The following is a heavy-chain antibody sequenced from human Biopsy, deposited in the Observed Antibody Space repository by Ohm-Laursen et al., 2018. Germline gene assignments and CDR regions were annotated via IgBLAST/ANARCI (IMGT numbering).Heavy chain of an antibody. Sequence: SQTLSLTCAVSAGSFTGHYWTWIRQPPGEGLEWIGHISHTGYTSYKSSLKSRVTISLDTSRKHFSLRLTSLAAADTAVYYCARGSNEYGGLYFPHWGQGTLVTVSS. CDR2: ISHTGYT. D-gene: IGHD4-23*01. CDR1: AGSFTGHY. V-gene: IGHV4-59*11. J-gene: IGHJ1*01. CDR3: ARGSNEYGGLYFPH.